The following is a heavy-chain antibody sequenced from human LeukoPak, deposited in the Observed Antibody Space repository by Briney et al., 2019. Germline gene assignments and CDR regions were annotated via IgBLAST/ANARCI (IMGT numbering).Heavy chain of an antibody. CDR2: IYSGGST. D-gene: IGHD3-22*01. Sequence: GRSLRLSCAASGFTVSSNYMSWVRQAPGKGLEWVSVIYSGGSTYSADSVKSRFTISRDNSKNTLYLQMNSLRAEDTAVYYCARGVNYYDSSGYYYVDYWGQGTLVTVSS. V-gene: IGHV3-53*01. CDR1: GFTVSSNY. J-gene: IGHJ4*02. CDR3: ARGVNYYDSSGYYYVDY.